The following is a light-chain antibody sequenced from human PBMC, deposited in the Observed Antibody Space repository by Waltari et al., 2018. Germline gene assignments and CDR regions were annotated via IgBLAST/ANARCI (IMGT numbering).Light chain of an antibody. V-gene: IGLV1-40*01. J-gene: IGLJ3*02. CDR1: SSNIGAGYD. Sequence: PGQRVTISCTGSSSNIGAGYDVHWYQQLPGTAPKLLIYGNSNRPSGVPDRFSGSKSGTSASLTITGLQAEDEADYYCQSYDSSLSGWVFGGGTKLTVL. CDR3: QSYDSSLSGWV. CDR2: GNS.